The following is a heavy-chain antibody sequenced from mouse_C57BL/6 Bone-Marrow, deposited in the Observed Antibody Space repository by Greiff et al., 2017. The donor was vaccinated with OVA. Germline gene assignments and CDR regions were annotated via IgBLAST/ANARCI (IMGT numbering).Heavy chain of an antibody. D-gene: IGHD1-1*01. V-gene: IGHV1-72*01. CDR1: GYTFTSYW. CDR3: ARKVHYYGSSLGFFYAMDY. CDR2: IDPNSGGT. Sequence: VQLQQPGPELVKPGASVKLSCKASGYTFTSYWMHWVKQRPGRGLEWIGRIDPNSGGTKYNEKFKSKATLTGDKPSSTAYMQLSSLTSEDSAVYYGARKVHYYGSSLGFFYAMDYWGQGTSVTVSS. J-gene: IGHJ4*01.